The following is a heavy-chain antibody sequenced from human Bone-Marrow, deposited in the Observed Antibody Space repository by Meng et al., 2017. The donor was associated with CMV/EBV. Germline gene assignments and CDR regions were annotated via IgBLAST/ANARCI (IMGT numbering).Heavy chain of an antibody. V-gene: IGHV4-30-4*08. J-gene: IGHJ4*02. CDR3: ARDSILLPDY. Sequence: CTCAGGSSSSGDYYWSWIRQPPGKGLEWIGYIYYSGSTYYNPSLKSRVTISVDTSKNQFSLKLSSVTAADTAVYYCARDSILLPDYWGQGTLVTVSS. CDR1: GGSSSSGDYY. CDR2: IYYSGST. D-gene: IGHD5/OR15-5a*01.